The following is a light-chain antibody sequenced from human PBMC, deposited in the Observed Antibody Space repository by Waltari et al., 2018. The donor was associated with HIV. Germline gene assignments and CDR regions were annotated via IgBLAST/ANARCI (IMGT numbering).Light chain of an antibody. CDR1: QSIRAS. Sequence: DIQMTQSPSTRSASGGDRATITCRASQSIRASLAWYQHKPGKAPTPLIHKASSLQSGVPSRFSGSGSGTEFTLTISSLQPDDFATYYCQQYNSYSTFGPGTKLEIK. J-gene: IGKJ2*01. V-gene: IGKV1-5*03. CDR2: KAS. CDR3: QQYNSYST.